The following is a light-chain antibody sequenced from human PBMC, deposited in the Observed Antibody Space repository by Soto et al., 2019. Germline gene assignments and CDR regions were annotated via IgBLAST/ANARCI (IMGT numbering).Light chain of an antibody. CDR1: SSNIGSNY. CDR3: AAWDDSLSGWV. J-gene: IGLJ3*02. Sequence: QSVLTQPPSASGTPGQRVTISCSGSSSNIGSNYVYWYQQLPGTAPKLFFYSNNQRPSGVPDRFSGSKSGTSASLAISGLRSEDEADYYCAAWDDSLSGWVFGGGTKLTVL. CDR2: SNN. V-gene: IGLV1-47*02.